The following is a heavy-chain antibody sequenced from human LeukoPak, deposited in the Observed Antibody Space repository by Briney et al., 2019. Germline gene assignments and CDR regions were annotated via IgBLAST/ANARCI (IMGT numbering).Heavy chain of an antibody. Sequence: SETLSLTCTVSGSSLSSYYWSWIRQPAGKGLEWIGRIYTSGSTNYNPSLKSRVTMSVDTSKNQFSLKLSSVTAADTAVYYCARDQAVTMYYYYYYMDVWGKGTTVTVSS. J-gene: IGHJ6*03. CDR1: GSSLSSYY. V-gene: IGHV4-4*07. D-gene: IGHD4-17*01. CDR2: IYTSGST. CDR3: ARDQAVTMYYYYYYMDV.